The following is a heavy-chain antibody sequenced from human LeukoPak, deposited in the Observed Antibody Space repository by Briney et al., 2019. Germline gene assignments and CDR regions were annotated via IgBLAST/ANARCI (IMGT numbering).Heavy chain of an antibody. CDR1: GFTFSSYA. Sequence: GGSLRLSCAASGFTFSSYAMSWVRQAPGKGLEWVSAISGSGGSTYYADSVEGRFTISRDNSKNTLYLQMNSLRAEDTAVYYCAKGYSSGWYEWAFDYWGQGTLVTVSS. CDR3: AKGYSSGWYEWAFDY. V-gene: IGHV3-23*01. J-gene: IGHJ4*02. D-gene: IGHD6-19*01. CDR2: ISGSGGST.